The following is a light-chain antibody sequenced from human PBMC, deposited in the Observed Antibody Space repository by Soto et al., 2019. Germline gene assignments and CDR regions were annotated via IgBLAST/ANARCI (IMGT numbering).Light chain of an antibody. J-gene: IGLJ2*01. CDR1: SSNIGSNY. V-gene: IGLV1-47*01. CDR3: AAWDDSRSGL. CDR2: RNN. Sequence: QSVLTQPPSASGTPGQRVTISCSGSSSNIGSNYVYWYQQLPGTAPKLLIYRNNQRPSGVPDRFSGSKSGTSASLAISGLRSEDEADYYCAAWDDSRSGLFGGGTKLPVL.